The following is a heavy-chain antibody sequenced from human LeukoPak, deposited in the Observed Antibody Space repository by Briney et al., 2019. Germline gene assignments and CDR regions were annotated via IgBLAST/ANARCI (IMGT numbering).Heavy chain of an antibody. V-gene: IGHV1-46*01. CDR1: GYNFTNYY. J-gene: IGHJ4*02. CDR2: MNPSGDTT. Sequence: ASVKVSCKTSGYNFTNYYMHWVRQAPGHGLEWMGIMNPSGDTTTYAEKFQGRVTMTRDTSTSTVYMELSSLRSEDTAVYYCARGGALRYFEWFSAYWGQGALVTVSS. D-gene: IGHD3-9*01. CDR3: ARGGALRYFEWFSAY.